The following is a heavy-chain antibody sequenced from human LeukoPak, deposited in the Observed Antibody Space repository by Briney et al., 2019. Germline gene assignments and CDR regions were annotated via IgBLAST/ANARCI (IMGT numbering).Heavy chain of an antibody. CDR2: INPSGGST. V-gene: IGHV1-46*01. J-gene: IGHJ6*03. CDR1: GYTFTGYY. CDR3: AREGSGYDQYYYMDV. Sequence: ASVKVSCKASGYTFTGYYMHWVRQAPGQGLEWMGWINPSGGSTSYAQKFQGRVTMTRDMSTSTVYMELSSLRSEDTAVYYCAREGSGYDQYYYMDVWGKGTTVTVSS. D-gene: IGHD5-12*01.